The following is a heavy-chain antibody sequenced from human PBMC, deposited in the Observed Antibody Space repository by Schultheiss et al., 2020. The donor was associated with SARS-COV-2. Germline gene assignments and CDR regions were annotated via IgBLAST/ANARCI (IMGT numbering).Heavy chain of an antibody. CDR2: IKQDGSEK. CDR3: AREGGSRFGAAFDI. Sequence: GGSLRLSCAASGFTFSSYAMSWVRQAPGKGLEWVANIKQDGSEKYYVDSVKDRFTISRDNAKNSLYLQMNSLRAEDTAVYYCAREGGSRFGAAFDIWGQGTMVTVSS. D-gene: IGHD3-16*01. J-gene: IGHJ3*02. CDR1: GFTFSSYA. V-gene: IGHV3-7*03.